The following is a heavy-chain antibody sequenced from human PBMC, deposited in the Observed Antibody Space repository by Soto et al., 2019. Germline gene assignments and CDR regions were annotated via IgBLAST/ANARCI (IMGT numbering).Heavy chain of an antibody. CDR1: GGSISSYY. CDR3: ARQTHRVPYNWFDP. CDR2: IYYSGST. V-gene: IGHV4-59*08. D-gene: IGHD3-10*01. J-gene: IGHJ5*02. Sequence: SETLSLTCTVSGGSISSYYWSWIRQPPGKGLEWIGYIYYSGSTNYNPSLKSRVTISVDTSKNQFSLKLSSVTAADTAVYYCARQTHRVPYNWFDPWGQGTLVTVSS.